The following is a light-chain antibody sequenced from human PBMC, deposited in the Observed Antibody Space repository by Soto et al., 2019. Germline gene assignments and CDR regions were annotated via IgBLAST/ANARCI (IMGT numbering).Light chain of an antibody. CDR3: QQRSNWPPIT. J-gene: IGKJ5*01. Sequence: DIQMTQSPSSLSASVGDRVTITCRASQAINNYVAWYQQRPGQVPDLLIYGASNRATGIPARFSGSGSGTDFTLTISSLEPEDFAVYYCQQRSNWPPITFGQGTRLEIK. V-gene: IGKV1-27*01. CDR1: QAINNY. CDR2: GAS.